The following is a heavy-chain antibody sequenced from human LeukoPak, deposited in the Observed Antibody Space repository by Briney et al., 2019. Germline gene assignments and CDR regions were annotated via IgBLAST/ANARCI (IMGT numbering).Heavy chain of an antibody. J-gene: IGHJ3*02. CDR1: GLTFSTYW. CDR2: INGDGREK. Sequence: PGGSLRLSCAVSGLTFSTYWMTWVRQAPGKGLEWVANINGDGREKNYVDSAKGRFTIPRDNAKSSLYLQMNSLRVEDTAVYYCARSFNGAFDIWGQGTMITVSS. CDR3: ARSFNGAFDI. V-gene: IGHV3-7*05.